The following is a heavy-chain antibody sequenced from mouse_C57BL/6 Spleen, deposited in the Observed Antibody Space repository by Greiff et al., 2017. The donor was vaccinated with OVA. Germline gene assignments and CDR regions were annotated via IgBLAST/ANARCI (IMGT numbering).Heavy chain of an antibody. D-gene: IGHD2-3*01. V-gene: IGHV1-52*01. Sequence: VQLQQSGAELVRPGSSVKLSCKASGYTFTSYWMHWVKQRPIQGLEWIGNIDPSDSETHYNQKFKDKATLTVDKSSSTAYMQLSSLTSEDSAVYYCARIPYDGYPFAYWGQGTLVTVSA. CDR3: ARIPYDGYPFAY. J-gene: IGHJ3*01. CDR2: IDPSDSET. CDR1: GYTFTSYW.